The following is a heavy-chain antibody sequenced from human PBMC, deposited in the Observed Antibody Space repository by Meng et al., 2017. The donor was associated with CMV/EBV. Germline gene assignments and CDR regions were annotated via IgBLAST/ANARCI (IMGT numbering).Heavy chain of an antibody. D-gene: IGHD6-13*01. CDR2: ISWNSGSI. CDR3: AKDRGSWYGGLDY. CDR1: GFTFDDYA. V-gene: IGHV3-9*01. Sequence: SLKISCAASGFTFDDYAMHRVRQAPGKGLEWVSGISWNSGSIGYADSVKGRFTISRDNAKNSLYLQMNSLRAEDTALYYCAKDRGSWYGGLDYWGQGTLVTVSS. J-gene: IGHJ4*02.